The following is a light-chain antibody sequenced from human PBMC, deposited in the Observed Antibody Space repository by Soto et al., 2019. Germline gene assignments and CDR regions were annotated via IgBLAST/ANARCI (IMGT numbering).Light chain of an antibody. CDR2: EVS. Sequence: QSALTQPASVSGSPGQSITISCTGTSSDVGGYNYVSWYQQHPGKAPKLMIYEVSNRPSGVSNRFSGSKSGNTASLTISGLQAEDDGDYFCNSYGSTSTRYVFGTGTKATVL. V-gene: IGLV2-14*01. J-gene: IGLJ1*01. CDR3: NSYGSTSTRYV. CDR1: SSDVGGYNY.